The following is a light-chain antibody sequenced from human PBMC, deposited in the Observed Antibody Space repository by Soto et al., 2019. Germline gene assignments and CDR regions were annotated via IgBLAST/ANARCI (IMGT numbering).Light chain of an antibody. V-gene: IGKV1-39*01. CDR1: QSITKY. CDR2: AAS. CDR3: QQSDSYPYT. Sequence: DIQMTQSPSSLSVSVGDRVSITCRASQSITKYLNWYQQKPGKAPKLLVYAASSLQSGVPSRFSGNGSGTDFTLTISSLQPEDFATYYCQQSDSYPYTFGQGTKLEIK. J-gene: IGKJ2*01.